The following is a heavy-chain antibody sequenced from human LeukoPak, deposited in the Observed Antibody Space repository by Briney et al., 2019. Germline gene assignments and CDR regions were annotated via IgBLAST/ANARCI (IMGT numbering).Heavy chain of an antibody. CDR2: ISSSGSTI. V-gene: IGHV3-11*04. Sequence: PGGSLRLSCAASGFTFSDYYMSWIRQAPGKGLEWVSYISSSGSTIYYADSVKGRFTISRDNAKNSLYLQMNSLRAEDTAVYYCARDGYAQWLRLMGYYYYYMDVWGKGTTVTVSS. CDR1: GFTFSDYY. D-gene: IGHD5-12*01. CDR3: ARDGYAQWLRLMGYYYYYMDV. J-gene: IGHJ6*03.